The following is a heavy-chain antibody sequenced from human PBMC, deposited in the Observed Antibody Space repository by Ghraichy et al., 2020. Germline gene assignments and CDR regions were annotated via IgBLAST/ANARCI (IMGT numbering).Heavy chain of an antibody. V-gene: IGHV3-23*01. D-gene: IGHD6-19*01. CDR3: AKDPGTPRGSSGWYGGGVYFDY. CDR2: ISGSGGST. Sequence: GESLNISCAASGFTFSSYAMSWVRQAPGKGLEWVSAISGSGGSTYYADSVKGRFTISRDNSKNTLYLQMNSLRAEDTAVYYCAKDPGTPRGSSGWYGGGVYFDYWGQGTLVTVSS. J-gene: IGHJ4*02. CDR1: GFTFSSYA.